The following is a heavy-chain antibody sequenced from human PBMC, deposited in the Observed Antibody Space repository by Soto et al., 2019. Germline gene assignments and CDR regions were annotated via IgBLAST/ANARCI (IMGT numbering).Heavy chain of an antibody. CDR1: GGTFSSYT. V-gene: IGHV1-69*02. Sequence: QVQLVQSGAEVKKPGSSVKVSCKASGGTFSSYTISWVRQAPGQGLEWMGRIIPILGIANYAQKFQGRVTITADKSTRTAYMELSSLRSEDTAVYYCARVISLGGSYSHAFDIWGQGTMVTVSS. CDR3: ARVISLGGSYSHAFDI. J-gene: IGHJ3*02. D-gene: IGHD1-26*01. CDR2: IIPILGIA.